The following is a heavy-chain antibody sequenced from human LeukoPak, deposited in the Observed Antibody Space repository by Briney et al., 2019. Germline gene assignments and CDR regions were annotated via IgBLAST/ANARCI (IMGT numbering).Heavy chain of an antibody. D-gene: IGHD3-3*01. CDR1: GYTFTNNG. CDR2: ISIYNGNT. CDR3: ARITYDFWSGYYMPDDP. J-gene: IGHJ5*02. V-gene: IGHV1-18*01. Sequence: ASVKVSCKASGYTFTNNGISWVRQAPGQGLEWMGWISIYNGNTDYAQKLRGRVTMTTDTSTSTAYMELRSLRSDDTAVYYCARITYDFWSGYYMPDDPWGQGTLVTVSS.